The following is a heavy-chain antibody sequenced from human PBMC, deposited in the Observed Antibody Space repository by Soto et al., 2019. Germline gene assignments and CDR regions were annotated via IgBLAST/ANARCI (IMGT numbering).Heavy chain of an antibody. Sequence: ASVKVSCKASGYTFTSYGISWVRQAPGQGLEWMGWISAYNGNTNYAQKLQGRVTMTTDTSTSTAYMELRSLRSDDTAVYYCAIEWVRGSYLGRPDYSGRRTLVLGSA. CDR3: AIEWVRGSYLGRPDY. D-gene: IGHD1-26*01. V-gene: IGHV1-18*01. J-gene: IGHJ4*02. CDR1: GYTFTSYG. CDR2: ISAYNGNT.